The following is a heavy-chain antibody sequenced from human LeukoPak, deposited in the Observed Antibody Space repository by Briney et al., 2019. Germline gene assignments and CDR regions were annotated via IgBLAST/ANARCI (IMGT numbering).Heavy chain of an antibody. D-gene: IGHD3-10*01. V-gene: IGHV3-23*01. CDR1: AFTFSSYG. CDR3: AKDDAWLRFGE. Sequence: PGGSLRLSCAASAFTFSSYGMNWVRQAPGKGREWVSGISPSGDITYYADSVKGRFTISRDNSKNTLYLEVISLTAEDTAVYYCAKDDAWLRFGEWSQGTLVTVSS. CDR2: ISPSGDIT. J-gene: IGHJ4*02.